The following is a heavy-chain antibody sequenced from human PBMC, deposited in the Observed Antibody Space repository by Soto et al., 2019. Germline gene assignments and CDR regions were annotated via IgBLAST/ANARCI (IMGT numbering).Heavy chain of an antibody. CDR3: ARVGSVALAYYGMDV. D-gene: IGHD5-12*01. V-gene: IGHV1-46*01. J-gene: IGHJ6*02. Sequence: ASVKGSCKASGYTFTSYYMHWVRQTPGQGLEWMGIINPSGGSTSYAQKFQGRVTMTRDTSTSTVYMELSSLRSEDTAVYYCARVGSVALAYYGMDVWGPGPTVTVSS. CDR2: INPSGGST. CDR1: GYTFTSYY.